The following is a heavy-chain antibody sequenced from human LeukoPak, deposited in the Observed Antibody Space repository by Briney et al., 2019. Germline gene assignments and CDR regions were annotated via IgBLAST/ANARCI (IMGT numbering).Heavy chain of an antibody. V-gene: IGHV1-46*01. J-gene: IGHJ4*02. Sequence: ASVKVSCKASGYTFTSNYIHWVRQAPGQGLEWMGMIYPRDGSTSYAQKFQGRVTVTRDASTSTVHTELSGLRSEDTAVYYCARDQEGFDYWGQGTLVTVSS. CDR1: GYTFTSNY. CDR2: IYPRDGST. CDR3: ARDQEGFDY.